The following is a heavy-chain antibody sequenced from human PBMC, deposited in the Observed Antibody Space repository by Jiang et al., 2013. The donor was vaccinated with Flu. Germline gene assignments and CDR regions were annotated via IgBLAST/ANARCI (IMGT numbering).Heavy chain of an antibody. CDR2: IYSGGST. CDR3: ARGGGEVRGVGLPMDV. D-gene: IGHD3-10*01. CDR1: GFTVSSNY. Sequence: QLVESGGGLIQPGGSLRLSCAASGFTVSSNYMSWVRQAPGKGLEWVSVIYSGGSTYYADSVKGRFTISRHNSKNTPYLQMNSLRAEDTAVYYCARGGGEVRGVGLPMDVWGQGTTVTVSS. V-gene: IGHV3-53*04. J-gene: IGHJ6*02.